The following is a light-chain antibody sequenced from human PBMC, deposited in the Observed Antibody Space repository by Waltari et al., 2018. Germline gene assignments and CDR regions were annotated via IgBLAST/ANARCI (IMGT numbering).Light chain of an antibody. CDR1: KLGAKY. J-gene: IGLJ2*01. V-gene: IGLV3-1*01. Sequence: SYELTQPTSVSVAPGQTASITCSGDKLGAKYACWYQQKPGQSPVLVIHQDTKRPSGIPERFSGSNSGNTATLTISGTQAIDEADYYCQAWDSSYARVFGGGTKLTVL. CDR3: QAWDSSYARV. CDR2: QDT.